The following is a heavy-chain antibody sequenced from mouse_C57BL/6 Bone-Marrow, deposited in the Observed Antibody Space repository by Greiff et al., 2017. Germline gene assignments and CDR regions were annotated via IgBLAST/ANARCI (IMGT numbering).Heavy chain of an antibody. V-gene: IGHV1-64*01. CDR2: IHPNSGST. Sequence: QVQLKQPGAELVKPGASVKLSCKASGYTFTSYWMPWVKQRPGQGLEWIGMIHPNSGSTNYNEKFKSKATLTVDKSSSPAYMQLSSLTSEDSAVYYCARNAYYSNWDYWGQGTTRTVSS. CDR1: GYTFTSYW. J-gene: IGHJ2*01. D-gene: IGHD2-5*01. CDR3: ARNAYYSNWDY.